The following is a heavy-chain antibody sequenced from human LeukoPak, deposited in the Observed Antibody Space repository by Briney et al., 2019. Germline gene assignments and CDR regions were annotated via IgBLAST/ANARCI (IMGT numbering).Heavy chain of an antibody. Sequence: SESLSLTCTVSGGSISSGGYYWSWIRQHPGKGLEWIGYIYYSGSTYYNPSLKSRVTISVDTSKNQFSLKLSSVTAADTAVYYCAREHSRGTIFGVAIIMDVWGQGTTVTVSS. D-gene: IGHD3-3*01. CDR1: GGSISSGGYY. V-gene: IGHV4-31*03. CDR3: AREHSRGTIFGVAIIMDV. J-gene: IGHJ6*02. CDR2: IYYSGST.